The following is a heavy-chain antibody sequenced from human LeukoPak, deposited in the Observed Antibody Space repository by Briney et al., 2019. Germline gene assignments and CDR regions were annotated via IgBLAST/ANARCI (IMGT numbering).Heavy chain of an antibody. J-gene: IGHJ3*02. V-gene: IGHV1-2*02. CDR1: GYTFTGYY. Sequence: WASVKVSCKASGYTFTGYYMHWVRQAPGQGLEWMGWINPNSGGTNYAQKFQGRVTMTRDTSISTAYMELSRLRSDDTAVYYCARGYSGSFDDAFDIWGQGTMVTVSS. CDR2: INPNSGGT. D-gene: IGHD1-26*01. CDR3: ARGYSGSFDDAFDI.